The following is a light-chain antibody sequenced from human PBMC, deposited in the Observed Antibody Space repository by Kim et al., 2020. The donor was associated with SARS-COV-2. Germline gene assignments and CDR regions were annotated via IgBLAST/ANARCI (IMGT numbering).Light chain of an antibody. CDR1: SLRTFY. V-gene: IGLV3-19*01. J-gene: IGLJ2*01. CDR3: NCRDSSGNHVV. CDR2: SKN. Sequence: SSELTQDPSVSVALGQTVRITCQGDSLRTFYASWYQQKPGQAPVLVIYSKNNRPSGIPDRFSGSSSGNTASLTITGAQAEDEADYYCNCRDSSGNHVVFGGGTQLTVL.